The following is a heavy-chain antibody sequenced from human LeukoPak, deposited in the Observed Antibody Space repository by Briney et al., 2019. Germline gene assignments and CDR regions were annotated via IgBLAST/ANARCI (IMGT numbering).Heavy chain of an antibody. Sequence: SETLSLTCTVSGGSISSSSYYWGWIRQPPGKGLEWIGSIYYRGSTYYNPSLKSRVTISVDTSKNQFSLKLSSVTAADTAVYYCARGGVMVAGTPYYYYGMDVWGQGTTVTVSS. J-gene: IGHJ6*02. D-gene: IGHD2-8*01. CDR3: ARGGVMVAGTPYYYYGMDV. V-gene: IGHV4-39*07. CDR2: IYYRGST. CDR1: GGSISSSSYY.